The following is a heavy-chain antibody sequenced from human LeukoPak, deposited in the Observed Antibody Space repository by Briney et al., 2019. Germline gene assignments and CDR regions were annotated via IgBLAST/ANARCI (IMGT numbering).Heavy chain of an antibody. V-gene: IGHV3-21*01. CDR2: ISSSSSYI. CDR3: ARALLGRAVPGLFDY. D-gene: IGHD1-14*01. Sequence: KTGGSLRLSCAASGFAFSSYSMNWVRQAPGKGLEWVSSISSSSSYIYYADSVKGRFTISRDNAKNSLYLQMNSLRAEDTAVYYCARALLGRAVPGLFDYWGQGTLVTVSS. CDR1: GFAFSSYS. J-gene: IGHJ4*02.